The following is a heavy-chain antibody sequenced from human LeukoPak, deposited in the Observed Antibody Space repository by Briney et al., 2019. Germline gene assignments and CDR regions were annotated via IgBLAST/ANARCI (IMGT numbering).Heavy chain of an antibody. Sequence: GGSLRLSCAASGFTFSSYAMSWVRQAPGKGLVWVSVIYNGGNTYYADSVKGRFTISRDNSKNTLYLQMNSLRAEDTAVYYCARDGPAWGAARFGMDVWGQGTTVTVSS. D-gene: IGHD1-26*01. CDR2: IYNGGNT. CDR3: ARDGPAWGAARFGMDV. V-gene: IGHV3-53*01. J-gene: IGHJ6*02. CDR1: GFTFSSYA.